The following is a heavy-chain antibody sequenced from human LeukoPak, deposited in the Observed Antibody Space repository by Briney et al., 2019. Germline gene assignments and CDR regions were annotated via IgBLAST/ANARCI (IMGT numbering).Heavy chain of an antibody. Sequence: ASVKVSCKVSGYTLTELSMHWVRQAPGKGLEWMGGSDPEDGETIYAQKFQGRVTMTEDTSTDTAYMELSSLRSEDTAVYYCAALEDYGDYEFVHWGQGTLVTVSS. CDR2: SDPEDGET. D-gene: IGHD4-17*01. J-gene: IGHJ4*02. CDR1: GYTLTELS. V-gene: IGHV1-24*01. CDR3: AALEDYGDYEFVH.